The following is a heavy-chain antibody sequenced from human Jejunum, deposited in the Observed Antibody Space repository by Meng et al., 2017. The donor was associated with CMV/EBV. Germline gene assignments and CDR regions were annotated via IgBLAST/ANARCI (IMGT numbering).Heavy chain of an antibody. D-gene: IGHD2-15*01. CDR3: AYSYCSTGTCYSFYY. CDR1: FSLTSRGVG. V-gene: IGHV2-5*02. Sequence: FSLTSRGVGVGWIRQPPGKALEWLALIYGDDDKRYSPSLNTRLTITKDTFKNQVVLRMTNMDPVDTATYYCAYSYCSTGTCYSFYYWGQGTLVTVSS. CDR2: IYGDDDK. J-gene: IGHJ4*02.